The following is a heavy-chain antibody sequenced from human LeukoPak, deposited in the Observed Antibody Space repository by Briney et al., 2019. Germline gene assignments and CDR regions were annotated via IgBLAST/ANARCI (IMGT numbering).Heavy chain of an antibody. CDR2: IYYSGSA. Sequence: PSETLSLTCTVSGVSISRHYWSWIRQPPGKGLEWIGYIYYSGSANYSPSLKSRVTISVDTSKNQFSLKLSSVTAADTAVYYCARGGYDRRYSWFDPWGQGTLVTVSS. CDR1: GVSISRHY. J-gene: IGHJ5*02. V-gene: IGHV4-59*11. D-gene: IGHD3-22*01. CDR3: ARGGYDRRYSWFDP.